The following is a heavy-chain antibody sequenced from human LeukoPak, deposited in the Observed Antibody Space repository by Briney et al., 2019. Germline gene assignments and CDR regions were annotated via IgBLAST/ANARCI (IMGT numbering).Heavy chain of an antibody. CDR3: ARRGSSWFHIDY. CDR1: GGSISTYY. Sequence: PSETLSLTCSVSGGSISTYYWSWIRQSPGKGLEWIGYIYYTGSTNYNPSLESRVTISVDTSKNQFSLKLNSVTAADTAVYYCARRGSSWFHIDYWGQGTLVTVSS. D-gene: IGHD6-13*01. J-gene: IGHJ4*02. CDR2: IYYTGST. V-gene: IGHV4-59*08.